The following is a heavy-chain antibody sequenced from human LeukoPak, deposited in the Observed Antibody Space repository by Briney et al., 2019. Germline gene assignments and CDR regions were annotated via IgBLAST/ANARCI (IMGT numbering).Heavy chain of an antibody. CDR1: RGSISRGGYY. Sequence: PSETLSLTCTVSRGSISRGGYYWSWIRQHPGKGLEWIGYIYYSGSTYYNPSLKSRVTISVDTSKNQFSLKLSSVTAADTAVYYCARAVVDLDAFDIWGQGKMVTVSS. CDR2: IYYSGST. CDR3: ARAVVDLDAFDI. D-gene: IGHD3-9*01. J-gene: IGHJ3*02. V-gene: IGHV4-31*03.